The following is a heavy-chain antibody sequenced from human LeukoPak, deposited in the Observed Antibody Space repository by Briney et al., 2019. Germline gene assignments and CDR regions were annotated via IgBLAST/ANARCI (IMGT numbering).Heavy chain of an antibody. J-gene: IGHJ3*02. CDR2: IYYSGST. CDR3: ARAAATVGDAFDI. D-gene: IGHD4-23*01. Sequence: SETLSLTCTVSGGSISGYYCSWIRQPPGRGLEWIGYIYYSGSTNYNPSLESRVTISVDTSKNQFSLKLSSVTAADTAVYYCARAAATVGDAFDIWGQGTMVTVSS. V-gene: IGHV4-59*01. CDR1: GGSISGYY.